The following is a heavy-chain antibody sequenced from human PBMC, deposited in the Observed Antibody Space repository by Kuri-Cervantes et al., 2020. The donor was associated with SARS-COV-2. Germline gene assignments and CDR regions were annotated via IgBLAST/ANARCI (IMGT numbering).Heavy chain of an antibody. Sequence: GGSLRLSCAASGFTVSSNYMSWVRQAPGKGLEWVSVIYSGGSTYYADSVKGRFTISRDNSKNTLYLQMNSLRAEDTAVYYCARDGYCSSTSCYSYYYYMDVWGKGTTVTVSS. J-gene: IGHJ6*03. CDR3: ARDGYCSSTSCYSYYYYMDV. CDR1: GFTVSSNY. V-gene: IGHV3-53*01. D-gene: IGHD2-2*03. CDR2: IYSGGST.